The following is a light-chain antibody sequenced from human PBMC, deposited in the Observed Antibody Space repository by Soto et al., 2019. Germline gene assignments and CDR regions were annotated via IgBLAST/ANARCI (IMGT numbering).Light chain of an antibody. CDR1: QGIRNG. CDR3: LQDYNYPWT. V-gene: IGKV1-6*01. CDR2: AAS. Sequence: AIQMTQSPSSLSASVGDRVTITCRASQGIRNGLGWYQQKPGKAPKLLIYAASSLQSGVPSRFSGSGSGTHFTLTISSLQPEDFATYYCLQDYNYPWTFGQGTKVEI. J-gene: IGKJ1*01.